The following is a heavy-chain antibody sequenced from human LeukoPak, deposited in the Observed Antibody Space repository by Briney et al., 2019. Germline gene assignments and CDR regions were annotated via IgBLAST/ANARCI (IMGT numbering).Heavy chain of an antibody. CDR2: INPNSGGT. J-gene: IGHJ4*02. CDR3: ARDLTYCSSTSCQYYFDY. CDR1: GYTFTGYY. Sequence: ASVKVSCKASGYTFTGYYIHWVRQAPGQGLEWMGWINPNSGGTNYAQKFQGRVTMTRDTSISTAYMELSRLRSDDTAVYYCARDLTYCSSTSCQYYFDYWGQGTLVTVSS. V-gene: IGHV1-2*02. D-gene: IGHD2-2*01.